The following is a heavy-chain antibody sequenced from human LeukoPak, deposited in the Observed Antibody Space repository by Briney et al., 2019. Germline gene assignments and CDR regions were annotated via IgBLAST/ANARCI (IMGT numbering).Heavy chain of an antibody. Sequence: ASVKVSCKASGYTFTGHYMHWVRQAPGQGLEWMGWINPNSGGTNYAQKFQGRVTMTRDTSISTAYMELSRLRSDDTAVYYCARFGSNWGFRYFDLWGRGTLVTVSS. J-gene: IGHJ2*01. CDR3: ARFGSNWGFRYFDL. V-gene: IGHV1-2*02. CDR2: INPNSGGT. CDR1: GYTFTGHY. D-gene: IGHD7-27*01.